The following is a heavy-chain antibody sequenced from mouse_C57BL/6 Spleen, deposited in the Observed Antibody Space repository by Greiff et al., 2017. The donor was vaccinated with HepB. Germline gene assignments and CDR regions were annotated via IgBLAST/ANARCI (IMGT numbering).Heavy chain of an antibody. V-gene: IGHV5-4*01. Sequence: EVQLVESGGGLVKPGGSLKLSCAASGFTFSSYAMSWVRQTPEKRLEWVATISAGGSYTYYPDNVKGRFTISRDNAKNNLYLQMSHLKSEDTAMYYCARYSSGYLFDYWGQGTTLTVSS. J-gene: IGHJ2*01. CDR3: ARYSSGYLFDY. D-gene: IGHD3-2*02. CDR2: ISAGGSYT. CDR1: GFTFSSYA.